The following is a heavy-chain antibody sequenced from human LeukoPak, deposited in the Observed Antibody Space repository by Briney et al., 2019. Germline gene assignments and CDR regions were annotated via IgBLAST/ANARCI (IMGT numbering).Heavy chain of an antibody. V-gene: IGHV4-30-4*01. CDR1: GGSISSGDSY. J-gene: IGHJ6*02. D-gene: IGHD3-22*01. CDR2: IYYSGST. Sequence: SETLSLTCTVSGGSISSGDSYWSWIRQPPGKGLEWIGYIYYSGSTYYNPSLKSRVTISVDTSKNQFSLKLSSVTAADTAVYYCARYHYHDRSDDGLDVWGQGTTVTVSS. CDR3: ARYHYHDRSDDGLDV.